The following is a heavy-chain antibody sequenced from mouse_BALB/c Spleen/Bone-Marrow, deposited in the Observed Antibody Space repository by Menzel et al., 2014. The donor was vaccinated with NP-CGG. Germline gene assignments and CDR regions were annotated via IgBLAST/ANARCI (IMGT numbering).Heavy chain of an antibody. CDR2: IDPSDSET. J-gene: IGHJ3*01. CDR3: ARDHFYSGNYEFVY. Sequence: VQLVESGAELVKPGAPVKLSCKASGYTFTSHWMNWIKQRPGRGLEWIGRIDPSDSETHYNQKFKDKATLTVDKSSSTAYIQLSSLTSEDSAVYYCARDHFYSGNYEFVYWGQGTLVTVSA. CDR1: GYTFTSHW. D-gene: IGHD2-1*01. V-gene: IGHV1-69*02.